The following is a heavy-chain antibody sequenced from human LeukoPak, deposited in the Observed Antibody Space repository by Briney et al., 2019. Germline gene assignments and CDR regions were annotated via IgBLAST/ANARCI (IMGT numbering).Heavy chain of an antibody. CDR2: IYYSGST. CDR1: GGSISSSSYY. D-gene: IGHD3-3*01. V-gene: IGHV4-39*01. J-gene: IGHJ5*02. Sequence: SETLSLTCTVSGGSISSSSYYWGWIRQPPGKGLEWIGSIYYSGSTYYNPSLKSRVTISVDTSKNQFSLKLSSVTAADTAVYYCARRSVSYDFKSWFDPWGQGTLVTVSS. CDR3: ARRSVSYDFKSWFDP.